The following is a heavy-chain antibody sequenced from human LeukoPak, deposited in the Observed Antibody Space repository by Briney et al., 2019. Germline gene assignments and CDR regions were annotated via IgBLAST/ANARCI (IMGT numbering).Heavy chain of an antibody. CDR2: IGKDGTGN. CDR1: GFSLSRYW. J-gene: IGHJ4*02. CDR3: ARDLDFYATDY. D-gene: IGHD2/OR15-2a*01. Sequence: GGSLRLSCAASGFSLSRYWVSWVRQAPGKGLEWVANIGKDGTGNHYVDSVKGRFTISRDNAKNSVYLEMNSLRADDTAIYYCARDLDFYATDYWGQGTLVTVSS. V-gene: IGHV3-7*01.